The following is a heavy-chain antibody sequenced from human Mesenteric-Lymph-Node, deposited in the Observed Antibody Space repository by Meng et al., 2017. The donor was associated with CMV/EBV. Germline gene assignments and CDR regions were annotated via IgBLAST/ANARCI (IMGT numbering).Heavy chain of an antibody. V-gene: IGHV3-11*04. CDR1: GITLRDYF. CDR3: ARLFQDY. Sequence: GESLKISCAASGITLRDYFLSWVRQAPGKGLEWLSYISSSGSTIYYADSVKGRFTISRDNAKNSVFLQLNSLRAEDTAVYYCARLFQDYWGQGTLVTVSS. J-gene: IGHJ4*02. CDR2: ISSSGSTI.